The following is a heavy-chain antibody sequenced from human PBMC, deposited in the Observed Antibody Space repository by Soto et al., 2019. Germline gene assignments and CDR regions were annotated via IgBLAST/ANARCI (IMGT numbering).Heavy chain of an antibody. CDR1: GFSLTPSGVG. CDR3: AHLPRFDFGIDA. Sequence: QITLKESGPMLVEPTQTLTLTCTFSGFSLTPSGVGVSWIRQPPGKALEWVGLIYSNDHKEYSPSLKTRVTISKDTTKNQVVLTMTNTDPVDTATYFCAHLPRFDFGIDAWGQGTTVTVSS. J-gene: IGHJ6*02. V-gene: IGHV2-5*01. D-gene: IGHD3-10*01. CDR2: IYSNDHK.